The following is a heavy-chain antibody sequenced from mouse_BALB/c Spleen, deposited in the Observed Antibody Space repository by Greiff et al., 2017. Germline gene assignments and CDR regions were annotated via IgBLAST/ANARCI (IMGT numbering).Heavy chain of an antibody. V-gene: IGHV1S137*01. D-gene: IGHD2-1*01. CDR2: ISNYYGDA. CDR3: ARGGMGYGNYVAY. J-gene: IGHJ3*01. Sequence: QVQLQQSGAELVRPGVSVKISCKGSGYTFTDYAMHWVKQSHAKSLEWIGVISNYYGDASYNQKFKGKATMTVDKSSSTAYMELARLTSEDSAIYYCARGGMGYGNYVAYWGQGTLVTVSA. CDR1: GYTFTDYA.